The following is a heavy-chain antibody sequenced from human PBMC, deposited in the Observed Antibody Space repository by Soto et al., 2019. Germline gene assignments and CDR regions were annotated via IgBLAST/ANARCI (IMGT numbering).Heavy chain of an antibody. J-gene: IGHJ4*02. CDR1: GGSISSYY. V-gene: IGHV4-59*01. CDR2: IYYSGST. CDR3: ARNRKGNFDY. Sequence: SETLSLTCTVSGGSISSYYWSWIRQPPGKGLEWIEYIYYSGSTNYNPSLKSRVTISVDTSKNQFSLKLSSVTAADTAVYYCARNRKGNFDYWGQGTLVTVSS.